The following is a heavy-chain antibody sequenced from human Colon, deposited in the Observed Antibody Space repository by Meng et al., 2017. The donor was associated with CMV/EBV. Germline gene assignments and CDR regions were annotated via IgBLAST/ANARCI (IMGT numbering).Heavy chain of an antibody. CDR3: DGSDF. CDR2: ISGSGGST. Sequence: GESLKISCAASGFTFSSYAMSWVRQAPGKGLEWVSAISGSGGSTYYADSVKGRHTISRDNSKSTLYLQMNRLTAEDTAVYYCDGSDFWGQGTLVTVSS. V-gene: IGHV3-23*01. D-gene: IGHD5-24*01. J-gene: IGHJ4*02. CDR1: GFTFSSYA.